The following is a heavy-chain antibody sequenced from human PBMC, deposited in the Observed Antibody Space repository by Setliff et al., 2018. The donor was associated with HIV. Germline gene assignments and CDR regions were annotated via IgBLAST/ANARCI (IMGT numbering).Heavy chain of an antibody. CDR2: INPNSGGT. V-gene: IGHV1-2*06. Sequence: ASVKVSCKASGYTFTGYYMHWVRQAPGQGLEWMGRINPNSGGTNYAQKFQGRVTMTRDTSTTTVYMELSSLRSDDTAVYYCARAQFNTSPWVNSWGQGTLVTVSS. J-gene: IGHJ5*02. CDR1: GYTFTGYY. CDR3: ARAQFNTSPWVNS. D-gene: IGHD2-2*02.